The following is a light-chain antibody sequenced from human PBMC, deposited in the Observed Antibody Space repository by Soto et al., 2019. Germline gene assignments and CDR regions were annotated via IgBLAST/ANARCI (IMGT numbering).Light chain of an antibody. Sequence: QSALTQPASVSGSPGQSITISCTGTSSDVGGYSYVSWYQQHPGKAPKLMIYEGNKRPSGVSNRFSASKSGNTASLTISGLQAEDEADYYCCSYAASSTWVFGGGTKLTVL. V-gene: IGLV2-23*01. J-gene: IGLJ3*02. CDR3: CSYAASSTWV. CDR2: EGN. CDR1: SSDVGGYSY.